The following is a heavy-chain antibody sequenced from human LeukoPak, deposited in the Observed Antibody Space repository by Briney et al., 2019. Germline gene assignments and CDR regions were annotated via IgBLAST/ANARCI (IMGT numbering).Heavy chain of an antibody. CDR3: ARHSGSGSYLEAFDI. CDR1: GGSISSGGYY. V-gene: IGHV4-61*02. CDR2: IYTSGST. J-gene: IGHJ3*02. Sequence: SETLSLTCTASGGSISSGGYYWSWIRQPPGKGLEWIVRIYTSGSTNYNPSLKSRVTISVDTSKNQFSLKLSSVTAADTAVYYCARHSGSGSYLEAFDIWGQGTMVTVSS. D-gene: IGHD1-26*01.